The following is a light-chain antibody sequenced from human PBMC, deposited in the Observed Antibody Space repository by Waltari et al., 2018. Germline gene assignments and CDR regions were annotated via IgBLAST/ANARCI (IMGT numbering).Light chain of an antibody. V-gene: IGLV1-36*01. J-gene: IGLJ2*01. CDR3: AAWDDSLNGVV. CDR1: SPTLGNHA. Sequence: QSVLTQPPSVSDAPSQRVPISCSGSSPTLGNHAVNWYQQPPGKAPTPLIYYDDLLPSGVSDRFSGSKSGTSASLAISGLQSDDEADYYCAAWDDSLNGVVFGGGTKLTVL. CDR2: YDD.